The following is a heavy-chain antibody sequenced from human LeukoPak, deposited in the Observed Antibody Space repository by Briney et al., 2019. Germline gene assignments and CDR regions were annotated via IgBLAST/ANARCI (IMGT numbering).Heavy chain of an antibody. CDR1: GGSISSSNW. CDR2: IYHSGST. D-gene: IGHD3-10*01. Sequence: PSETLSLTCAVSGGSISSSNWWSWVRPPPGKGLEWIGEIYHSGSTNYNPSLKSRVTISVDKSKNQFSLKLSSVTAADTAVYYCASRSITMVRGVTSYYYYYYMDVWGKGTTVTVSS. CDR3: ASRSITMVRGVTSYYYYYYMDV. V-gene: IGHV4-4*02. J-gene: IGHJ6*03.